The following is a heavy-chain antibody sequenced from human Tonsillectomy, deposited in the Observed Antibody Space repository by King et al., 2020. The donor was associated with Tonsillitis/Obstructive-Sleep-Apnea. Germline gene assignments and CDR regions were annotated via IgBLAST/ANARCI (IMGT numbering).Heavy chain of an antibody. J-gene: IGHJ5*02. D-gene: IGHD2-2*01. CDR2: MYSGGTT. CDR1: GLTVSSNY. CDR3: ARDLGCTSTTCRNNWFDP. V-gene: IGHV3-53*01. Sequence: VQLVESGGGLIQPGGSLRLSCAASGLTVSSNYMSWLRQAPGKGLEGDSVMYSGGTTYYADSVKGRFNISRDNSKNTLYLQMNGLRAEDTAVYYCARDLGCTSTTCRNNWFDPWGQGTLVTVSS.